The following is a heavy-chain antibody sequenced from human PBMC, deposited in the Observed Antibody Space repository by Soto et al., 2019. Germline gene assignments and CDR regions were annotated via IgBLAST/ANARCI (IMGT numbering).Heavy chain of an antibody. J-gene: IGHJ4*02. V-gene: IGHV4-59*01. CDR2: IYYTGSA. CDR3: ARGPDYFGSGSTFEY. D-gene: IGHD3-10*01. CDR1: GGSISSFY. Sequence: SETLSLTCTVSGGSISSFYWSWIRQPPGKGLEWIGYIYYTGSANYNPSLKSRVTVSVDTSKNQFSLKLNSVTAADTAVYYCARGPDYFGSGSTFEYWGQGTLVTVSS.